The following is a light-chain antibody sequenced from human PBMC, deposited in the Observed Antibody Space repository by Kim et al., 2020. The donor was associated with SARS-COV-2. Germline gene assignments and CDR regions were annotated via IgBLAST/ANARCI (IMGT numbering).Light chain of an antibody. CDR3: GSYTKSSTRV. CDR2: NVN. J-gene: IGLJ1*01. CDR1: SSDVGGYNF. V-gene: IGLV2-14*03. Sequence: QSALTQPASVSGSPGQSITISCTGTSSDVGGYNFVSWYQQHPGKAPKLMIYNVNYRPSGVSNRFSGSKSGNTASLTISGLQAEDEADYYCGSYTKSSTRVFGTGTKVTVL.